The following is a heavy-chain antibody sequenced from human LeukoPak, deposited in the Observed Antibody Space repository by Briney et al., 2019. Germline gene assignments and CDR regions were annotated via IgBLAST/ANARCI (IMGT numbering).Heavy chain of an antibody. CDR2: IYTSGST. J-gene: IGHJ4*02. Sequence: SETLSLTCTVSGGSISSYYWSWIRQPAGKGLEWIGRIYTSGSTNYNPSLKSRVTMSVDTSKNQLSLKLSSVTAADTAVYYCARSPPYYYDSSGYLFFDYWGQGTPVTVSS. CDR3: ARSPPYYYDSSGYLFFDY. CDR1: GGSISSYY. V-gene: IGHV4-4*07. D-gene: IGHD3-22*01.